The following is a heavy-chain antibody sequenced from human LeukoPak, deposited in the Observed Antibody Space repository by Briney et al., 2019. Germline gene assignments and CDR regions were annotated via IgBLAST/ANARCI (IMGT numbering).Heavy chain of an antibody. Sequence: PSETLSLTCTVSGGSISSYYWCWIRQPPGKGLEWIGHIHNSGNTNYNPSLKSRVTLSVDTSKNQFSLKLSSVTAADTDVHYCAREATTGRNLNWFDSWGQGTLVTVSS. CDR3: AREATTGRNLNWFDS. V-gene: IGHV4-59*01. D-gene: IGHD1-1*01. CDR1: GGSISSYY. CDR2: IHNSGNT. J-gene: IGHJ5*01.